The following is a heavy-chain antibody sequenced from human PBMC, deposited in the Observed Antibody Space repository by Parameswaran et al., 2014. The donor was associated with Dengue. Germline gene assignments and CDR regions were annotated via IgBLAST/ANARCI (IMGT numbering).Heavy chain of an antibody. CDR2: INPSGGSA. V-gene: IGHV1-46*01. J-gene: IGHJ4*02. Sequence: WVRQAPGQGLEWMGIINPSGGSASYAQKFQGRVTLTTDTSTNTVYMELSSLRSEDTAVYFCTRLAGQIWGTYDYWGQGTLVTVSS. CDR3: TRLAGQIWGTYDY. D-gene: IGHD3-16*01.